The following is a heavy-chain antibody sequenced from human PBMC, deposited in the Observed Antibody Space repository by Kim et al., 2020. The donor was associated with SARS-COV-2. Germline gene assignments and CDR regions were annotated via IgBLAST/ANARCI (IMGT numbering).Heavy chain of an antibody. CDR2: IRSKAYGGTT. V-gene: IGHV3-49*04. J-gene: IGHJ6*02. Sequence: GGSLRLSCTASGFTFGDYAMSWVRQAPGKGLEWVGFIRSKAYGGTTEYAASVKGRFTISRDDSKSIAYLQMNSLKTEDTAVYYCNLSGGYYYYYGMDVWGQGTTVTVSS. D-gene: IGHD2-15*01. CDR3: NLSGGYYYYYGMDV. CDR1: GFTFGDYA.